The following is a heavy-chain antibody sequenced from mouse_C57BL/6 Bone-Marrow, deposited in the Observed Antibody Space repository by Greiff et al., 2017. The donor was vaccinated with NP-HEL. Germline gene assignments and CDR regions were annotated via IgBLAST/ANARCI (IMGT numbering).Heavy chain of an antibody. V-gene: IGHV1-85*01. CDR3: AGPSYYSTSYWYFDV. D-gene: IGHD2-5*01. CDR1: GYTFTSYD. J-gene: IGHJ1*03. CDR2: IYPRDGST. Sequence: QVQLKQSGPELVKPGASVKLSCKASGYTFTSYDINWVKQRPGQGLEWIGWIYPRDGSTKYNEKFKGKATLTVDTSSSTAYMELHSLTSEDSAVYFGAGPSYYSTSYWYFDVWGTGTTVTVSS.